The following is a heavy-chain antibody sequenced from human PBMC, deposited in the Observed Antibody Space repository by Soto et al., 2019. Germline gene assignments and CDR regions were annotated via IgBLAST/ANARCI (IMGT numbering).Heavy chain of an antibody. V-gene: IGHV1-69*06. Sequence: SVKVSCKASGGTFSSYAISWVRQAPGQGLEWMGGIIPIFGTANYAQKFQGRVTITADKSTSTAYMELSSLRSEDTAVYYCARESRRSGIVVVAAATQGWFDPWGQGTLVTVSS. J-gene: IGHJ5*02. CDR2: IIPIFGTA. CDR3: ARESRRSGIVVVAAATQGWFDP. CDR1: GGTFSSYA. D-gene: IGHD2-15*01.